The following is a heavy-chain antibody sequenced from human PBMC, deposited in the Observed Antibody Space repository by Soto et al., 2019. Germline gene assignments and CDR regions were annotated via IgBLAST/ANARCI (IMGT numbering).Heavy chain of an antibody. CDR3: AREIFGWVAATLPDYYYGMDV. D-gene: IGHD2-15*01. V-gene: IGHV1-46*01. CDR1: GYTFTSYY. J-gene: IGHJ6*02. CDR2: INPSGGSK. Sequence: QVQLVQSGAEVKKPGASVKVSCKASGYTFTSYYMHWVRQAPGQGLEWMGIINPSGGSKSYAQKFQGRVNMTRDTSRSTVYVELSSLRSEDTAVYYCAREIFGWVAATLPDYYYGMDVWGQGTTVTVSS.